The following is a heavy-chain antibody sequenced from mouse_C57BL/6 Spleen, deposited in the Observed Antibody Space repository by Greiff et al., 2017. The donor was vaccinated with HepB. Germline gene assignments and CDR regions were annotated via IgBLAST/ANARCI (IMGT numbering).Heavy chain of an antibody. Sequence: EVMLQQSGPELVKPGASVKISCKASGYTFTDYYMNWVKQSHGKSLEWIGDINPNNGGTSYNQKFKGKATLTVDKSSSTAYMELRSLTSEDSAVYYCARRDYYDYDPFDYWGQGTTLTVSS. V-gene: IGHV1-26*01. CDR1: GYTFTDYY. J-gene: IGHJ2*01. CDR2: INPNNGGT. D-gene: IGHD2-4*01. CDR3: ARRDYYDYDPFDY.